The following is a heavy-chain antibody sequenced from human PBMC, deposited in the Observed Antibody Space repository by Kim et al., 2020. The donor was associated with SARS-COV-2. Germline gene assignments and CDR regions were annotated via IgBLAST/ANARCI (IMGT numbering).Heavy chain of an antibody. V-gene: IGHV6-1*01. D-gene: IGHD1-26*01. Sequence: HYAASFKSRITLSPYTSKNQFSLQLNSVTPEYTAVYYCARDAPVGSHFDYWGQGTLVTVSS. CDR3: ARDAPVGSHFDY. J-gene: IGHJ4*02.